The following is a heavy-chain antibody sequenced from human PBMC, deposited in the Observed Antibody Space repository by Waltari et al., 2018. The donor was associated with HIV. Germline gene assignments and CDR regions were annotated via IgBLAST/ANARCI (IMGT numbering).Heavy chain of an antibody. D-gene: IGHD1-26*01. CDR1: GDSLINYY. J-gene: IGHJ6*02. CDR3: ARPIRGSGVGAFHV. V-gene: IGHV4-59*08. CDR2: SFYGGGA. Sequence: QVHPQESGPGLVKPSEALSLTCSVAGDSLINYYWSWVRQYPEKGLEWIGYSFYGGGANYNPPLKSRATISIDPSASQLSLKINSVTAADSGVYYCARPIRGSGVGAFHVWGQGTTVIVSS.